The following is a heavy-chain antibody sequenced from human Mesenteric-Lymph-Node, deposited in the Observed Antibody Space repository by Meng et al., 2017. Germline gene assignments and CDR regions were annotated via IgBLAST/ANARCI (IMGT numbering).Heavy chain of an antibody. D-gene: IGHD5-18*01. J-gene: IGHJ2*01. CDR2: IYYSGST. Sequence: RAPAPGLVKPSQTLSLTATCSGGSIGSGDYYWSWIRQPPGKGLELIGHIYYSGSTSYNPSLKSRVTISVDTSNNQFSLKLSSVTAADTAVYYCARVGWRQWSFDLWGRGTLVTVSS. CDR3: ARVGWRQWSFDL. CDR1: GGSIGSGDYY. V-gene: IGHV4-30-4*01.